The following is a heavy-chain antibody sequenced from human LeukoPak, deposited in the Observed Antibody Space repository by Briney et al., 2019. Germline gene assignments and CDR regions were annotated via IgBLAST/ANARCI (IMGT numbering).Heavy chain of an antibody. D-gene: IGHD3-22*01. Sequence: GASVKVSCKASGYTFTSYYMHWVRQAPGQGLEWMEIINPSGGSTSYAQKFQGRVTMTRDTSTSTVYMELSSLRSEDTAVYYCARPYYYDSSGYYPPYYFDYWGQGTLVTVSS. J-gene: IGHJ4*02. CDR1: GYTFTSYY. CDR2: INPSGGST. CDR3: ARPYYYDSSGYYPPYYFDY. V-gene: IGHV1-46*03.